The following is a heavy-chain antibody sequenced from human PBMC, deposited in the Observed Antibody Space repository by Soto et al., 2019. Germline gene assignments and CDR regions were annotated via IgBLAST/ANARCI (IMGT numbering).Heavy chain of an antibody. Sequence: QLQLQESGPGLVKPSETLSLTCTVSGGSISSSSYYWGWIRQPPGKGLEWIGTIYYSVSTYYNPSLQSRFTLSVDTSKNQFSLKLSSVTAADTAVYYCARLYGSSLFDYWGQGTLVTVSS. CDR1: GGSISSSSYY. V-gene: IGHV4-39*01. J-gene: IGHJ4*02. CDR3: ARLYGSSLFDY. CDR2: IYYSVST. D-gene: IGHD6-6*01.